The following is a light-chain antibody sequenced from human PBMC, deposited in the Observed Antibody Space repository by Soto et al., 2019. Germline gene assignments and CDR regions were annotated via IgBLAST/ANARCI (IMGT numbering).Light chain of an antibody. CDR2: GNN. V-gene: IGLV1-40*01. J-gene: IGLJ2*01. Sequence: QSVLTQPPSVSGAPGQRVTISCTGSSSNIGAGYDVHWYQQLPGTAPKLLIYGNNNRPSGVPDRFSGSKSGTSASLAITGLQAEDEADYYCQSYDSSLNGVVFGGGTMLTVL. CDR3: QSYDSSLNGVV. CDR1: SSNIGAGYD.